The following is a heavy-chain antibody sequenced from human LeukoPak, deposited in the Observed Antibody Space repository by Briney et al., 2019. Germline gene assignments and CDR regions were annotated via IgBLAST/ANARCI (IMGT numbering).Heavy chain of an antibody. V-gene: IGHV1-69*05. D-gene: IGHD2-8*01. CDR2: IIPIFGTA. J-gene: IGHJ6*03. Sequence: ASVKVSCKASGGTFSSYAISWVRQAPGQGLEWMGGIIPIFGTANYAQKFQGRVTITTDESTSTAYMELSSLRSEDTAVYYCARPNGAKDYYYMDVWGKGTTVTVSS. CDR1: GGTFSSYA. CDR3: ARPNGAKDYYYMDV.